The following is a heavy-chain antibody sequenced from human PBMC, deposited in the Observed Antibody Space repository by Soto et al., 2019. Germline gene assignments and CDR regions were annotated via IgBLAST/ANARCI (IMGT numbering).Heavy chain of an antibody. CDR3: VRRIDY. CDR1: GGSFNGYY. V-gene: IGHV4-34*01. CDR2: INHSGNT. J-gene: IGHJ4*02. Sequence: QVQLQQWGAGLSKPSETLSLTCAVYGGSFNGYYWSWIRQPPGKGLEWIGDINHSGNTNYNPSLKSRVTISIDTSKNQFPLKLNSVTAADTAVYYCVRRIDYWGQGTLVTVSS.